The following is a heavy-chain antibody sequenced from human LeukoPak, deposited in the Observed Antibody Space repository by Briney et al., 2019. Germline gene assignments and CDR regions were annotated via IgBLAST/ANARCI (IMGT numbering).Heavy chain of an antibody. Sequence: SETLSLTCIVSGGSISSSNYYWDWIRQPPGQGLEWIGSMSHSERTYYNPSLKSRLTIFVDTSKNQFSLELSSVTAADTAVYYCAREIPYYYYMDVWGKGTTVTVSS. CDR1: GGSISSSNYY. CDR2: MSHSERT. V-gene: IGHV4-39*07. D-gene: IGHD2-2*02. J-gene: IGHJ6*03. CDR3: AREIPYYYYMDV.